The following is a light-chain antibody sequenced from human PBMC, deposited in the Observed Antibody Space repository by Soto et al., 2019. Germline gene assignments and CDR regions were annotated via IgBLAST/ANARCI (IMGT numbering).Light chain of an antibody. CDR2: DVS. CDR1: SSDVGAFGF. Sequence: QSALTQPRSVSGSPGQSVAISCTGTSSDVGAFGFVSWYQQHPGKAPKLLIYDVSERPSGVPDRFSGSMSGKTASLTISGLQADDEADYYCCSYAATFLILGGGTKLTVL. J-gene: IGLJ2*01. V-gene: IGLV2-11*01. CDR3: CSYAATFLI.